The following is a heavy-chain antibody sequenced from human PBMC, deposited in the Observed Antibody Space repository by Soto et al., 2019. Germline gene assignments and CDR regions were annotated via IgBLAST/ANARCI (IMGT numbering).Heavy chain of an antibody. D-gene: IGHD5-12*01. J-gene: IGHJ5*02. CDR2: ISANSGYI. CDR1: GFTFRSYS. CDR3: ARVEDVVTTARGEIGP. Sequence: EVQLVESGGGLVKPGGSLRLSCVASGFTFRSYSMLWVRQAPGKGLEWVASISANSGYIYYADSLRGRFTISRDNARNSLFLQMNRLRVEDTAVYYCARVEDVVTTARGEIGPWRQGVTVTVSS. V-gene: IGHV3-21*06.